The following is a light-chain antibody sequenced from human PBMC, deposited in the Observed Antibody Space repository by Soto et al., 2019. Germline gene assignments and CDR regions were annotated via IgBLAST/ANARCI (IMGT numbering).Light chain of an antibody. CDR2: DAS. CDR1: QSISSW. CDR3: QQYNRYSLT. J-gene: IGKJ4*01. Sequence: DIQMTQSPSTLSASVGDRVTITCRASQSISSWLAWYQQKPGKAPKLLIYDASSLESEVPSRFSGRGSGTEFTLTISSLQPDDFATYYCQQYNRYSLTFGGGTKVEIK. V-gene: IGKV1-5*01.